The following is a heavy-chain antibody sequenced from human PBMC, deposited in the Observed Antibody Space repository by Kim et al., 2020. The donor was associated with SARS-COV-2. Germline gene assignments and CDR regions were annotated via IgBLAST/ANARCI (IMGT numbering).Heavy chain of an antibody. D-gene: IGHD6-13*01. J-gene: IGHJ4*02. Sequence: SETLSLTCNVSGASIVKGGYSWTWIRQHPGKGREWLGHIFYGGTTHFNSSLQSRMTVSLDTSKNQFSLELRSVTAADTAIYFCARGSSWNGFDFWGQGTL. CDR1: GASIVKGGYS. CDR2: IFYGGTT. V-gene: IGHV4-31*03. CDR3: ARGSSWNGFDF.